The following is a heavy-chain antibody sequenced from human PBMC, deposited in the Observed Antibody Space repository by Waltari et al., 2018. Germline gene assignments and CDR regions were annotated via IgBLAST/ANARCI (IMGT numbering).Heavy chain of an antibody. CDR1: GGSISSSSYY. CDR3: ARHPRIRHPGDY. CDR2: IYYSGST. J-gene: IGHJ4*02. V-gene: IGHV4-39*01. Sequence: QLQLQESGPGLVKPSETLSLTCTVSGGSISSSSYYWGWLRQPPGKGLEWIGSIYYSGSTYYNPSLKSRVTISVDTSKNQFSLKLSSVTAADTAVYYCARHPRIRHPGDYWGQGTLVTVSS.